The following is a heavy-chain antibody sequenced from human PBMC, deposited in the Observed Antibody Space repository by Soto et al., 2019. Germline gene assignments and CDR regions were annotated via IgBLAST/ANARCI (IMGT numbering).Heavy chain of an antibody. J-gene: IGHJ4*02. CDR2: IWYDGSNK. Sequence: QVQLVESGGGVVQPGRSLRLSCAASGFTFSTYGMLWVRQAPGKGLEWVAVIWYDGSNKYYADSVKGRFTISRDNSKNTLYLQMNSLRAEDTAVYYCARDRGSGHPHFDYWGQGTLITVSS. D-gene: IGHD2-15*01. CDR3: ARDRGSGHPHFDY. CDR1: GFTFSTYG. V-gene: IGHV3-33*01.